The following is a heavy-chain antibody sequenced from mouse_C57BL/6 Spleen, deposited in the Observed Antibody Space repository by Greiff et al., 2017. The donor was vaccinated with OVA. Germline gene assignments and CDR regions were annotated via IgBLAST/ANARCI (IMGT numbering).Heavy chain of an antibody. CDR1: GYTFTSYW. V-gene: IGHV1-69*01. J-gene: IGHJ3*01. CDR3: AIFAY. CDR2: IDPSDSYT. Sequence: QVQLQQPGAELVMPGASVKLSCKASGYTFTSYWMHWVKQRPGQGLEWIGEIDPSDSYTNYNQQFKGKSTLTVDKSSSTAYMQLSSLTSEDSAVYYCAIFAYWGQGTLVTVSA.